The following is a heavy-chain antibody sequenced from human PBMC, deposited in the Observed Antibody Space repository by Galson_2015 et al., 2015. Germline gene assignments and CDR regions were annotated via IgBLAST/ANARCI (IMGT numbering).Heavy chain of an antibody. CDR2: ISSSSSTI. D-gene: IGHD3-22*01. CDR3: ARDTTYYYDSSNSDAFDI. V-gene: IGHV3-48*01. CDR1: GFTFSSYS. Sequence: SLRLSCAASGFTFSSYSMNWVRQAPGKGLEWVSYISSSSSTIYYADSVKGRFTISRDNAKNSLYLQMNSLRAEDTAVYYCARDTTYYYDSSNSDAFDIWAQGTMVPVS. J-gene: IGHJ3*02.